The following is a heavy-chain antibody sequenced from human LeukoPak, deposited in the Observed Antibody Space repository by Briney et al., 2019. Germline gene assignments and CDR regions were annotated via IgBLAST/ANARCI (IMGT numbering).Heavy chain of an antibody. Sequence: PGGSLRLSCAASGFTFSSYAMSWVRQAPGKGLEWVSAISGSGGSTYYADSVKGRFTISRDNSKNTLYLQMNSLRAEDTAVYYCAKGDCTNGVCYTGVDYWGQGTLVTVSS. CDR3: AKGDCTNGVCYTGVDY. J-gene: IGHJ4*02. CDR1: GFTFSSYA. CDR2: ISGSGGST. V-gene: IGHV3-23*01. D-gene: IGHD2-8*01.